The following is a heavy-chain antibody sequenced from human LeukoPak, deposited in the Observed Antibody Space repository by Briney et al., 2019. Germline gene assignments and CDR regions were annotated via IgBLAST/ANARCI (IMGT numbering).Heavy chain of an antibody. CDR1: GFTFSSYS. V-gene: IGHV3-21*01. D-gene: IGHD3-9*01. CDR3: AREYYDILTGFDY. CDR2: ISSSSSYI. J-gene: IGHJ4*02. Sequence: GGSLRLSCAAFGFTFSSYSMNWVRQAQGKGLEWVSSISSSSSYIYYADSVKGRFTISRDNAKNSLYLQMNSLRAEDTAVYYCAREYYDILTGFDYWGQGTLVTVSS.